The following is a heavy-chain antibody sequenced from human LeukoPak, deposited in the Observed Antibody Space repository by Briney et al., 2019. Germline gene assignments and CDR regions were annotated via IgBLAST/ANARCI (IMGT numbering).Heavy chain of an antibody. CDR3: ARPRITMVRGVIISYGMDV. CDR2: ISAYNGNT. Sequence: GASVKVSCKASGYTFTSYGISWVRQAPGQGLEWMGWISAYNGNTNYAQKLQGRVTMTTDTSTSTAYMELRSLRSDDTALYYCARPRITMVRGVIISYGMDVWGQGTTVTVSS. J-gene: IGHJ6*02. CDR1: GYTFTSYG. V-gene: IGHV1-18*01. D-gene: IGHD3-10*01.